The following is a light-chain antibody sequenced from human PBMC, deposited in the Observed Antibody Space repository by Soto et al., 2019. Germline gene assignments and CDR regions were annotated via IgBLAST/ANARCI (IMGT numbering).Light chain of an antibody. J-gene: IGKJ5*01. V-gene: IGKV3-11*01. Sequence: EIVLTQSPATLSLSPGERATLSCRASQSVSSYLAWYQQKPGQAPRLLIYDASNRATGIPARFSGSGSGTDFTLTISSLEPEDLAVYYCQQRSNWPPITFGQGTRLAIK. CDR2: DAS. CDR1: QSVSSY. CDR3: QQRSNWPPIT.